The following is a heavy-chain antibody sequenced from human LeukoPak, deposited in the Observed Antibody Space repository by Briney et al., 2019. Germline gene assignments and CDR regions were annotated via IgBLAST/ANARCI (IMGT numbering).Heavy chain of an antibody. Sequence: GASVKVSCKASGYTFTSHGISWVRQAPGQGLEWMGWISAYNGNTNYAQKLQGRVTMTTDTSTSTAYMELRSLRSDDTAVYYCARERGITMVRGVMFYYGMDVWGQGTTVTVSS. CDR3: ARERGITMVRGVMFYYGMDV. V-gene: IGHV1-18*01. CDR1: GYTFTSHG. J-gene: IGHJ6*02. D-gene: IGHD3-10*01. CDR2: ISAYNGNT.